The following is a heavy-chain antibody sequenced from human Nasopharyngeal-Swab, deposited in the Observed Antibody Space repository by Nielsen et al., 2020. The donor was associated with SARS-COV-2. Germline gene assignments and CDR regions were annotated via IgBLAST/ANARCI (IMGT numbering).Heavy chain of an antibody. Sequence: GGSLRLSCAASGFIFSDYYMTWIRQVPGKGLEWVSFISRGGESIYYADSVKGRFTISRDNVKNSVYLQMNSLRAEDSAVYYCARGDDTTDYYEPFDSWGQGTLVTVSS. J-gene: IGHJ4*02. V-gene: IGHV3-11*04. CDR3: ARGDDTTDYYEPFDS. CDR2: ISRGGESI. D-gene: IGHD3-22*01. CDR1: GFIFSDYY.